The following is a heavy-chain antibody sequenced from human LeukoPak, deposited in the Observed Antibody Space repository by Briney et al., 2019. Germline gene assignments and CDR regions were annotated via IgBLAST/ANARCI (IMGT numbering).Heavy chain of an antibody. J-gene: IGHJ6*02. CDR1: GVSISSYY. CDR2: IYYSGST. CDR3: ARDRGSSRPRYYYYGMDV. Sequence: SETLSLTCTVSGVSISSYYWSWIRQPPGKGLEWIGYIYYSGSTNYNPSLKSRVTISVDTSKNQFSLKLSSVTAADTAVYYCARDRGSSRPRYYYYGMDVWGQGTTVTVSS. V-gene: IGHV4-59*01. D-gene: IGHD6-13*01.